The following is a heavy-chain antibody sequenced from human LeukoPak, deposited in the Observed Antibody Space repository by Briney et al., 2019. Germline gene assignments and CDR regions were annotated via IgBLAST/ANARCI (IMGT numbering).Heavy chain of an antibody. Sequence: GGSLRLSCAASGFTFSYYEMNWVRQAPGKGLEWVSYISSSVTTINYADSVKGRFIISRDNARYSLYLQMNSLRAEDTAVYYCARGGYCSGGICYSYNAFDVWGQGTMVTVSS. CDR1: GFTFSYYE. CDR2: ISSSVTTI. J-gene: IGHJ3*01. V-gene: IGHV3-48*03. D-gene: IGHD2-15*01. CDR3: ARGGYCSGGICYSYNAFDV.